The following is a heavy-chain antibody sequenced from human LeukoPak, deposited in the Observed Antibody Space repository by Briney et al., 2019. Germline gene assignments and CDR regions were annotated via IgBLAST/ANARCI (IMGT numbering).Heavy chain of an antibody. CDR2: ISGSGGST. V-gene: IGHV3-23*01. CDR3: ARADTAMVNNCYFDY. Sequence: GSLRLSCAASGFTFSSYAMSWVRQAPGKGLEWVSAISGSGGSTYYADSVKGRFTISRDNSKNTLYLQMNSPRAEDTAVYYCARADTAMVNNCYFDYWGQGTLVTVSS. CDR1: GFTFSSYA. J-gene: IGHJ4*02. D-gene: IGHD5-18*01.